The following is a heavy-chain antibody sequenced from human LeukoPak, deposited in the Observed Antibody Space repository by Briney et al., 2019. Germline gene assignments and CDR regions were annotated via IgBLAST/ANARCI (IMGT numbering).Heavy chain of an antibody. V-gene: IGHV3-74*01. CDR3: AKVYSSGWYYFDY. Sequence: GGSLRLSCAASGFTFSSYWMHWVRQAPGKGLVWVSRINSDGSSTSYADSVKGRFTISRGNAKNTLYLQMNSLRAEDTAVYYCAKVYSSGWYYFDYWGQGTLVTVSS. CDR2: INSDGSST. J-gene: IGHJ4*02. D-gene: IGHD6-19*01. CDR1: GFTFSSYW.